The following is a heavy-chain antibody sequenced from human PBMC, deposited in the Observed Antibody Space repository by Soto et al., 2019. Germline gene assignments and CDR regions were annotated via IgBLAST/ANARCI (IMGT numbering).Heavy chain of an antibody. CDR1: GDSISSNSHY. V-gene: IGHV4-39*01. J-gene: IGHJ2*01. D-gene: IGHD3-9*01. CDR2: VYYSGST. CDR3: ARQKYRDILTSYYYWYFNL. Sequence: PSETLSLTCTVSGDSISSNSHYWGWVRRPPGKGLEWIGGVYYSGSTYYNPSLKSRVTISVDTSKNQFSLKLSSVTAADTAVYYCARQKYRDILTSYYYWYFNLWGRGTLVTVSS.